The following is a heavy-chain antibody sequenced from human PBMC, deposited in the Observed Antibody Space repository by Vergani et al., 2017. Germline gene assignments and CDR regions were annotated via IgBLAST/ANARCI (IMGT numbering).Heavy chain of an antibody. CDR2: INHSGST. D-gene: IGHD4-11*01. Sequence: QVQLQQWGAGLLKPSETLSLTCAVYGGSFSGYYWSWIRQPPGKGLEWIGEINHSGSTNYNPSLKSRVTISVDTSKNQFSLKLSSVTAADTAVYYCARGHYNYYYYYYMDVWGKGTTVTVSS. CDR3: ARGHYNYYYYYYMDV. J-gene: IGHJ6*03. CDR1: GGSFSGYY. V-gene: IGHV4-34*01.